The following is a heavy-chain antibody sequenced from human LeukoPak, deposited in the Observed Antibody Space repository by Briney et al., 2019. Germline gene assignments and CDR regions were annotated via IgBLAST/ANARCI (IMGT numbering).Heavy chain of an antibody. J-gene: IGHJ4*02. CDR2: IYSGGST. V-gene: IGHV3-53*01. CDR1: GFTVSSNY. D-gene: IGHD3-22*01. Sequence: QTGGSLRLSCAASGFTVSSNYMSWVRQAPGKGLEWVSVIYSGGSTYYADSVKGRFTISRDNSKNTLYLQMNSLRAEDTAVYYCARTYDSSGYLFDYWGQGTLVTVSS. CDR3: ARTYDSSGYLFDY.